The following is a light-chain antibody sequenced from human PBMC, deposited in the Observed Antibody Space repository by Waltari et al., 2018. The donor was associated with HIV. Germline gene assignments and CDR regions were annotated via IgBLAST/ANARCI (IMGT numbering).Light chain of an antibody. V-gene: IGLV1-40*01. CDR3: QSYDSSLSSWI. J-gene: IGLJ2*01. CDR1: TSHIGAPFD. CDR2: GNT. Sequence: QSVLTQPPSLSGAPGQRVTIPCTGSTSHIGAPFDVPWYQQFPGNAPKLPIHGNTLRPSGGPDRFSASTSGSSASLAITGLHLEDEATYYCQSYDSSLSSWIFGGGTKLTVL.